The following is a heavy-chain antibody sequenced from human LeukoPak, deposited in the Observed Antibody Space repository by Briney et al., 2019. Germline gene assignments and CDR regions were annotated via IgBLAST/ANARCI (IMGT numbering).Heavy chain of an antibody. CDR2: ISGSGGST. J-gene: IGHJ4*02. V-gene: IGHV3-23*01. D-gene: IGHD4-17*01. CDR3: ARTSGDPFNY. CDR1: GFTFSSYA. Sequence: GGSLRLSCAASGFTFSSYAMSWVRQAPGKGLEWVSGISGSGGSTYYADSVKGRFTNSRDNSKNTLYLQMNSLRAEDTAVYYCARTSGDPFNYWGQGTLVTVSS.